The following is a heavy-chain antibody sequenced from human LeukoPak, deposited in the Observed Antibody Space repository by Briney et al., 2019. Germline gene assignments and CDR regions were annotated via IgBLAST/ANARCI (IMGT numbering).Heavy chain of an antibody. CDR1: GFTFSNYD. V-gene: IGHV3-30*14. CDR2: ISYDGSNK. Sequence: GGSLRLSCAASGFTFSNYDMHWVRQAPGKGLEWVAVISYDGSNKYYADSVKGRFTISRDNSKNTLYFQMNSLRAEDTAVYYCARGPGWNYFDYWGQGTLVTVSS. D-gene: IGHD6-19*01. J-gene: IGHJ4*02. CDR3: ARGPGWNYFDY.